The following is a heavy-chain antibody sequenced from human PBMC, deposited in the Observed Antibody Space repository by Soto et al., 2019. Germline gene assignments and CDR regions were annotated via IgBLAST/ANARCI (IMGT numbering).Heavy chain of an antibody. V-gene: IGHV3-15*01. CDR1: GLSFSNAW. CDR3: TFRRFGIVGFDY. Sequence: GGCTRLSSAACGLSFSNAWMSWVRKAKGKGLEWVGRIKSKTDGGTTDYAAPVKGRFTISRDDSKNTLYLQMNSLKTEDTAVYYCTFRRFGIVGFDYWGQGTLVTVSS. J-gene: IGHJ4*02. D-gene: IGHD1-26*01. CDR2: IKSKTDGGTT.